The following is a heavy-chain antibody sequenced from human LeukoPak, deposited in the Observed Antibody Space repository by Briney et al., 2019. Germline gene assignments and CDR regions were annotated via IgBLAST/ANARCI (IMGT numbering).Heavy chain of an antibody. CDR2: ISGSGAIT. CDR1: GFTFSSHA. Sequence: PGRSLRLSCAASGFTFSSHAMSWVRHAPGKGLEWVSAISGSGAITYYADSVKGRFTISRDNAKNTLYLQMNSLRAEDTAVYYCAKDPPGSGWYFDPWGQGTLVTVSS. D-gene: IGHD6-19*01. V-gene: IGHV3-23*01. CDR3: AKDPPGSGWYFDP. J-gene: IGHJ5*02.